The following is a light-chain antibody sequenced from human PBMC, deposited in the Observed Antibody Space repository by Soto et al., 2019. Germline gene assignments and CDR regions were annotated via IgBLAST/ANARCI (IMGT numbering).Light chain of an antibody. J-gene: IGKJ1*01. CDR3: QQTYKTPLT. CDR1: QSISNY. CDR2: LAS. Sequence: DIQMTQSPSSLSASVGDRVTITCRASQSISNYLNWYQQRPGKAPKLLIYLASSSSSGVPSKFSGSGSGTDFTLTISVLQPEDSATYYCQQTYKTPLTFGQGTKVEIK. V-gene: IGKV1-39*01.